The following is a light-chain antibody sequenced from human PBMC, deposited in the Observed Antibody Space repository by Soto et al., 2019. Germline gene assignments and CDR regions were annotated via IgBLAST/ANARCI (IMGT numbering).Light chain of an antibody. CDR2: EVS. V-gene: IGLV2-14*01. CDR1: SSDFGGYNY. J-gene: IGLJ2*01. Sequence: QSALTQPASVSGSPGQSITISCTGTSSDFGGYNYVSWYQQHPGKAPKLMIYEVSNRPSGVSNRFSGSKSDNTASLTISGLQAEDEAEYYCSSYTSSSTVVFGGGTKLTVL. CDR3: SSYTSSSTVV.